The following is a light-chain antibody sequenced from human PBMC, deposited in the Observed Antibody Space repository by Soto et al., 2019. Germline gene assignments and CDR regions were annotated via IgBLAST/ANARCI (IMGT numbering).Light chain of an antibody. CDR2: NNN. CDR3: ATWDDSLPAV. CDR1: TSNIGSKT. V-gene: IGLV1-44*01. Sequence: QSVLTQPASASGTPGQRVTISCSGSTSNIGSKTVSWYQQLPGSAPRVLIYNNNKRPSGVPDRFSGSKSGTSASLAISGLQSEDEADYYCATWDDSLPAVFGGGTKLTVL. J-gene: IGLJ2*01.